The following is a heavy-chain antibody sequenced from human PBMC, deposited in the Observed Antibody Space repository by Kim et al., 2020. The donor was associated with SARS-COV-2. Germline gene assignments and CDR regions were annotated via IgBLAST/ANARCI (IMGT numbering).Heavy chain of an antibody. V-gene: IGHV1-46*01. D-gene: IGHD6-19*01. J-gene: IGHJ6*02. CDR3: AGGWYLRYYYYGMDV. Sequence: QKFQGRVTMTRETSTSTVYMELSSLRSEDTAVYYCAGGWYLRYYYYGMDVWGQGTTVTVSS.